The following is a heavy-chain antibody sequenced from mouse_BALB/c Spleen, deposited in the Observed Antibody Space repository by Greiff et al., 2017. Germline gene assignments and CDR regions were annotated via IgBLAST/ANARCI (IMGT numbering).Heavy chain of an antibody. J-gene: IGHJ4*01. CDR2: ISSGGSYT. CDR1: GFTFSSYT. V-gene: IGHV5-6-4*01. CDR3: TRASTGPMDY. D-gene: IGHD4-1*02. Sequence: EVQLVESGGGLVKPGGSLKLSCAASGFTFSSYTMSWVRQTPEKRLEWVATISSGGSYTYYPDSVKGRFTISRDNAKNTLYLQMSSLKSEDTAMYYCTRASTGPMDYWGQGTSVTVSS.